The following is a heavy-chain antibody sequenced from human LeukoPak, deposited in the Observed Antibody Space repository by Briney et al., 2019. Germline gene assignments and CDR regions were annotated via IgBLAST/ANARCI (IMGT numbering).Heavy chain of an antibody. V-gene: IGHV4-34*01. CDR2: INHSGST. CDR3: ARGGWELLRRYFDL. D-gene: IGHD1-26*01. Sequence: PSETLSLTCAVSGGSFSGYYWSWIRQPPGKGLEWIGEINHSGSTNYNPSLKSRVTISVDTSKNQFSLKLSSVTAADTAVYYCARGGWELLRRYFDLWGRGTLVTVSS. J-gene: IGHJ2*01. CDR1: GGSFSGYY.